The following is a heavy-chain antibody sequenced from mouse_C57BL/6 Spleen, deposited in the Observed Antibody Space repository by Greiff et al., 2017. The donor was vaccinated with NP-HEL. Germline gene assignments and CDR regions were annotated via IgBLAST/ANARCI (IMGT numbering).Heavy chain of an antibody. Sequence: VQLQQSGPGLVQPSQCLSITCTVSGFSLTSYGVHWVRQSPGKGLEWLGVIWSGGSTDYNAAFISRLSISKDNSKSQVFFKMNSLQADDTAIYYCARKRDYGNLDYWGQGTTLTVSS. CDR2: IWSGGST. CDR3: ARKRDYGNLDY. CDR1: GFSLTSYG. V-gene: IGHV2-2*01. J-gene: IGHJ2*01. D-gene: IGHD2-1*01.